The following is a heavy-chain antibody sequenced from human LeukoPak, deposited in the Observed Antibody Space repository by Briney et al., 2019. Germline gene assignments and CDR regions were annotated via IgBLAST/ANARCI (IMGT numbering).Heavy chain of an antibody. CDR1: GFTFSSYS. V-gene: IGHV3-21*01. CDR2: ISSSSSYI. D-gene: IGHD4-23*01. CDR3: ARDKVGYGGNSAIDY. Sequence: PGGSLRLSCAASGFTFSSYSMNWVRQAPGKGLEWVSSISSSSSYIYYADSVKGRFTISRDNAKNSLYLQMNSLRAEDTAVYYCARDKVGYGGNSAIDYWGQGTLVTVSS. J-gene: IGHJ4*02.